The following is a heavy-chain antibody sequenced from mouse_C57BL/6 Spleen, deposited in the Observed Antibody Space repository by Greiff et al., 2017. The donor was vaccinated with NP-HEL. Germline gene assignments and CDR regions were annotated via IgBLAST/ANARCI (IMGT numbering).Heavy chain of an antibody. D-gene: IGHD1-1*01. CDR2: IDPEDGET. CDR3: ARRHYYGRTYFDY. Sequence: EVQLQESGAELVKPGASVKLSCTASGFNIKDYYMHWVKQRTEQGLEWIGRIDPEDGETTYAPKFPGKATITADTSSNTAYLQLSSLTSEDTAVYYCARRHYYGRTYFDYWGQGTTRTVAS. J-gene: IGHJ2*01. V-gene: IGHV14-2*01. CDR1: GFNIKDYY.